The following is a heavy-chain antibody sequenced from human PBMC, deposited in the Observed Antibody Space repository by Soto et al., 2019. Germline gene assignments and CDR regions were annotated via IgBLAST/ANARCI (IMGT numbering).Heavy chain of an antibody. V-gene: IGHV5-10-1*01. Sequence: PGESLKISCKGSGYSFTSYWINWVRQMPGKGLEWMGRIDSCDSYTNYSPSFQGHVTISTDKSMRTAHLQWNRLKASDTAMDYCARRAKDIVVVPVAILGYCYGIGLLGQGTTVTVSS. CDR2: IDSCDSYT. J-gene: IGHJ6*01. D-gene: IGHD2-2*01. CDR3: ARRAKDIVVVPVAILGYCYGIGL. CDR1: GYSFTSYW.